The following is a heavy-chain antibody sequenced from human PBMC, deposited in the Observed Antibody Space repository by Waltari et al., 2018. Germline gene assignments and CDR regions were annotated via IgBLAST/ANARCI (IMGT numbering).Heavy chain of an antibody. CDR1: GYSFTSYW. CDR3: ARSSATMVIDY. Sequence: EVQLVQSGAEVKKPGESLKISCKGSGYSFTSYWIGRVRQMPGKGLEWMGVSYPGDSYTRYSPPFQGQVTISADKSISTAYLQWSSLKASDTAMYYCARSSATMVIDYWGQGTLVTVSS. CDR2: SYPGDSYT. D-gene: IGHD3-10*01. J-gene: IGHJ4*02. V-gene: IGHV5-51*03.